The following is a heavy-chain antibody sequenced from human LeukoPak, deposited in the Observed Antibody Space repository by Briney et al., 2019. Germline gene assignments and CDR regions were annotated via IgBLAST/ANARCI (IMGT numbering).Heavy chain of an antibody. J-gene: IGHJ4*02. Sequence: PSETLSLTCTVSGGSISSGGYYWSWIRQPPGKGLEWIGYIYHSGSTYYNPSLKSRVTISVDRSKNQFSLKLSSVTAADTAVYYCASQNWGSFYWGQGTLVTVSS. CDR2: IYHSGST. V-gene: IGHV4-30-2*01. CDR1: GGSISSGGYY. D-gene: IGHD7-27*01. CDR3: ASQNWGSFY.